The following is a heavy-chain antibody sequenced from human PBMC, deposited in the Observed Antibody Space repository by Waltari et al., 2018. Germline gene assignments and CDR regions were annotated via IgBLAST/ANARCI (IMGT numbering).Heavy chain of an antibody. Sequence: QVQLQQWGARLLKPSETLSLTCGVHGGSFSGFYWTWIRQSPGRGLEWIAEINHSGSPSYNPSLKSRVTISADTSDDQFSLTLDSVTATDTAVYYCARQRGFADGHPFDIWGPGTKVTVSS. V-gene: IGHV4-34*02. J-gene: IGHJ3*02. CDR1: GGSFSGFY. D-gene: IGHD3-10*01. CDR2: INHSGSP. CDR3: ARQRGFADGHPFDI.